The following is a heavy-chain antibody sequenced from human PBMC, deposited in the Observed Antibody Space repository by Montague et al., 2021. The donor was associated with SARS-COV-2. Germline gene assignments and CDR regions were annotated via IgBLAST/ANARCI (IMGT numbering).Heavy chain of an antibody. Sequence: SLRLSCAASGFTFSTYAMHWVRQAPGKGLESVSAITNNGVSTYYASSVKGRFTISRDNSKNTLYLQMGRLRSEDMAVYFCARGGLSGSYDYWGQGTLVTVSS. CDR1: GFTFSTYA. CDR3: ARGGLSGSYDY. V-gene: IGHV3-64*01. D-gene: IGHD1-26*01. J-gene: IGHJ4*02. CDR2: ITNNGVST.